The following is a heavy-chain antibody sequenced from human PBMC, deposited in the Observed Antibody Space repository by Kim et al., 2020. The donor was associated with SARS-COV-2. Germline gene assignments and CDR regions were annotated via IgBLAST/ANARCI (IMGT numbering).Heavy chain of an antibody. CDR2: IYYSGST. CDR3: ARDRPGITFGGVIPGGDWYFDL. CDR1: GGSISSYY. D-gene: IGHD3-16*02. Sequence: SETLSLTCTVSGGSISSYYWSWIRQPPGKGLEWIGYIYYSGSTNYNPSLKSRVTISVDTSKNQFSLKLSSVTAADTAVYYCARDRPGITFGGVIPGGDWYFDLWGRGTLVTVSS. J-gene: IGHJ2*01. V-gene: IGHV4-59*01.